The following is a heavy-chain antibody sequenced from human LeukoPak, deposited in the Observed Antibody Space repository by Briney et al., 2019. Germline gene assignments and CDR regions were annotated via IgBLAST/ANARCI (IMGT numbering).Heavy chain of an antibody. J-gene: IGHJ4*02. Sequence: PLSLTCTVSGGSFSSGGSFWTWIRQHPGKGLDWVGHLDHSGSTYSNPSLKGRVSMSVDTSKNQFNLRLTSVTAADTAVYYCATGTYCGGDCYSDWGPGTLVTVSS. D-gene: IGHD2-21*02. CDR1: GGSFSSGGSF. CDR3: ATGTYCGGDCYSD. CDR2: LDHSGST. V-gene: IGHV4-31*03.